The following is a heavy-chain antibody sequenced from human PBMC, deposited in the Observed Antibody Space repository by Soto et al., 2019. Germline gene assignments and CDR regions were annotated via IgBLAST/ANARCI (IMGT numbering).Heavy chain of an antibody. Sequence: LRLSCAASGFTFSSYSMNWVRQAPGKGLEWLSYISSGSGTIYYADSVKGRFTISRGNAKNSLYLQMNSLRDEDTAVYYCAREEDAYDSSGFVDYWGQGTLVTVSS. V-gene: IGHV3-48*02. J-gene: IGHJ4*02. D-gene: IGHD3-22*01. CDR1: GFTFSSYS. CDR3: AREEDAYDSSGFVDY. CDR2: ISSGSGTI.